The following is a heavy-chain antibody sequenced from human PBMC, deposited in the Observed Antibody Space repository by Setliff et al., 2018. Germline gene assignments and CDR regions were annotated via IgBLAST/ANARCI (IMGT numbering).Heavy chain of an antibody. Sequence: SGPTLVNPTQTLTLTCTFSGFSLSTSLVGVGWIRQPPGRALEWLALIYWNDEKRYSPSLKSRLTITKDTSKNQVVLTMINMDPVDTATYYCAHIASGGNSPRHDYWGQGTLVTVSS. CDR1: GFSLSTSLVG. V-gene: IGHV2-5*01. CDR2: IYWNDEK. D-gene: IGHD2-21*01. CDR3: AHIASGGNSPRHDY. J-gene: IGHJ4*02.